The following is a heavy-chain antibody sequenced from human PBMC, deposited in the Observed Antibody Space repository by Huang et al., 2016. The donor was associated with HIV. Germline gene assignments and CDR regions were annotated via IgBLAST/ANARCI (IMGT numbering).Heavy chain of an antibody. D-gene: IGHD5-18*01. Sequence: QVQLVQSGAEMKKSGSSVKVSCKASGGTVSSFSFTWVRQAPGHGLEWMVGIIPCQETTDLAQKFRGRGTLTADESTKTAFMELSGLTSQDTAVYYCARGVGNSNRGFDIWGQGTLVTVS. CDR1: GGTVSSFS. CDR3: ARGVGNSNRGFDI. J-gene: IGHJ4*02. V-gene: IGHV1-69*13. CDR2: IIPCQETT.